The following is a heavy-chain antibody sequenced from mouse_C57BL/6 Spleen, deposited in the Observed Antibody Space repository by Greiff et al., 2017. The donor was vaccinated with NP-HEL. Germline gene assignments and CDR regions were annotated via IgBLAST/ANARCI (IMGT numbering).Heavy chain of an antibody. D-gene: IGHD1-1*01. CDR1: GYSITSGYY. V-gene: IGHV3-6*01. J-gene: IGHJ1*03. CDR3: ARRGDYYGNWYFDV. Sequence: ESGPGLVKPSQSLSLTCSVTGYSITSGYYWNWIRQFPGNKLEWMGYISYDGSNNYNPSLKNRISITRDTSKNQFFLKLNSVTTEDTATDYCARRGDYYGNWYFDVWGTGTTVTVSS. CDR2: ISYDGSN.